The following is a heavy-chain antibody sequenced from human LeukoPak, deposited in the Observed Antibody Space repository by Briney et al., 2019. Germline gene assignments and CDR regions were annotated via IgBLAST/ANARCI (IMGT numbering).Heavy chain of an antibody. J-gene: IGHJ3*02. V-gene: IGHV3-23*01. D-gene: IGHD6-19*01. Sequence: GGSLRLSCAASGFTFSSYAMSWVRQAPGKGLEWVSAISGSGGSTYYADSVKGRFTISRDNSKNTLYLQMSSLRAEDTAVYYCAKDGYSSGWYNAFDIWGQGTMVTVSS. CDR1: GFTFSSYA. CDR2: ISGSGGST. CDR3: AKDGYSSGWYNAFDI.